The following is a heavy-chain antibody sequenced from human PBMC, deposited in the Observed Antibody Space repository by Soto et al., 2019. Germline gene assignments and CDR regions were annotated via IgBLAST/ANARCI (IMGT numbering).Heavy chain of an antibody. CDR1: GFTFSSYA. Sequence: EVQLLESRGDVVRPGGSLRLSCAASGFTFSSYAMGWVRQAPGKGLEWVAGVSRAGTYTFYADSLRGRFSISRDNSRDTVDLYMNALRGDDTAVYFCVKYTVTEDLGESWGQGTLVSVSS. CDR3: VKYTVTEDLGES. J-gene: IGHJ5*02. CDR2: VSRAGTYT. D-gene: IGHD3-16*01. V-gene: IGHV3-23*01.